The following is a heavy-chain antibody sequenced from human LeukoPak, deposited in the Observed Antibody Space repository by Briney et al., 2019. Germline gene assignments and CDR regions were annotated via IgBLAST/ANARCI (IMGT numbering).Heavy chain of an antibody. CDR1: GFTFSSYW. J-gene: IGHJ4*02. CDR2: IKQDGSEK. D-gene: IGHD3-16*02. CDR3: AKDQQKRPWATFGGVIGLDY. Sequence: GGSLRLSCAASGFTFSSYWMSWVRQAPGKGLEWVANIKQDGSEKYYVDSVKGRFTISRDNSKNTLYLQMNSLRAEDTAVYYCAKDQQKRPWATFGGVIGLDYWGQGTLVTVSS. V-gene: IGHV3-7*01.